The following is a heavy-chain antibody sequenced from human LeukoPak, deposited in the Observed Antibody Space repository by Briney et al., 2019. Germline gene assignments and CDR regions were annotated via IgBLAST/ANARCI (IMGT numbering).Heavy chain of an antibody. CDR2: INPNSGGT. J-gene: IGHJ5*02. Sequence: ASVKVSCKASGYTFTGYYMHWVRQAPGQGLEWMGWINPNSGGTDYAQKFQGRVTMTRDTSISTAYMELSRLRSDDTAVYYCAREGPNIARLVVWTTGWFDPWGQGTLVTVSS. V-gene: IGHV1-2*02. CDR1: GYTFTGYY. CDR3: AREGPNIARLVVWTTGWFDP. D-gene: IGHD2-21*01.